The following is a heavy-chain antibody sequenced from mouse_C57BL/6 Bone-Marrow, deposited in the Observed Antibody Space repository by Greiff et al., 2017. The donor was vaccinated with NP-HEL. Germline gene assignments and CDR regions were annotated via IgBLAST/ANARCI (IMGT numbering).Heavy chain of an antibody. J-gene: IGHJ3*01. V-gene: IGHV1-52*01. Sequence: QVQLQQPGAELVRPGSSVKLSCKASGYTFTSYWMHWVKQRPIQGLEWIGNIDPSDSETHYNQKFKDKATLTVDKSSSTAYMQLSSLTSEDSAVYYCARLGGYGNYGVWFAYWGQGTLVTVSA. CDR1: GYTFTSYW. CDR2: IDPSDSET. D-gene: IGHD2-1*01. CDR3: ARLGGYGNYGVWFAY.